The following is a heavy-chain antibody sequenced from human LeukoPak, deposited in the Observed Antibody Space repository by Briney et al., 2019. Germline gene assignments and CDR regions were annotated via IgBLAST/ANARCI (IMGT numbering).Heavy chain of an antibody. D-gene: IGHD2-15*01. CDR1: GGTFSSYA. Sequence: SVKVSCKASGGTFSSYAISWVRQAPGQGLEWMGRIIPILGIANYAQKFQGRVTITADKSTSTAYMELSSLRSEDTAVYYCARGYCSGGSCYFGDYFDYWGQGTLVTVSS. V-gene: IGHV1-69*04. CDR3: ARGYCSGGSCYFGDYFDY. J-gene: IGHJ4*02. CDR2: IIPILGIA.